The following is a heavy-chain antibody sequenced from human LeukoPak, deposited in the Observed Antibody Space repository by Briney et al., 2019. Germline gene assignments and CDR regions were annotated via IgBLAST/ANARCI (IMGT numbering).Heavy chain of an antibody. CDR1: GRSFSSHA. V-gene: IGHV1-69*13. Sequence: ASVKVSCKASGRSFSSHAINWVRQSPGQGLEWMGGITPIFGTPNYAQRFQGRVTITADESTSTAYMELSSLRSEDTAVYYCATSHSGCATSDSGYHRERYNWFDLWGQGTLVTVSS. D-gene: IGHD5-12*01. CDR3: ATSHSGCATSDSGYHRERYNWFDL. J-gene: IGHJ5*02. CDR2: ITPIFGTP.